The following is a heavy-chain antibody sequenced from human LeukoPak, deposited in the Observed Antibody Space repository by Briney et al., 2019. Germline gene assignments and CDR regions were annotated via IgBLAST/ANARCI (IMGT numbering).Heavy chain of an antibody. D-gene: IGHD6-13*01. J-gene: IGHJ4*02. CDR1: GFTFRSYE. Sequence: GGSLRLSCAASGFTFRSYEMNWVRQAPGKGLEWVSSISGSSSYIYYADSVKGRFTISRDNAKTSLYLQMNSLRAEDTAVYYCARIRGAAAPFDYWGQGTLVTVSS. CDR2: ISGSSSYI. V-gene: IGHV3-21*01. CDR3: ARIRGAAAPFDY.